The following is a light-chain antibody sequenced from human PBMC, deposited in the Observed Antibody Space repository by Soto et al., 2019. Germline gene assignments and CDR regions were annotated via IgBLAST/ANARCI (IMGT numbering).Light chain of an antibody. V-gene: IGKV3-15*01. CDR2: GAS. CDR1: QSISDT. J-gene: IGKJ4*01. Sequence: EIVMTQSPVTLSVSPGGRATLSCRASQSISDTLAWYQQKPGQAPRLLIHGASTRAPGFPARFSGSGSGTDFTLTISSLQSEDFAVYYCQQYGSSPLTFGGGTKVDIK. CDR3: QQYGSSPLT.